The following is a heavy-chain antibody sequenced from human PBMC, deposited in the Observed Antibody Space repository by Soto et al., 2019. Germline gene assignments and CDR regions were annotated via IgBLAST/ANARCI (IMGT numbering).Heavy chain of an antibody. Sequence: QITLKESGPTLVKPTQTLTLTCTFSGFSLSTSGVGVGWIRQPPGKALEWLALIYRDDDKRYSPSLKSRLTITKDTSKNQVVLTMTNMDPVDTATYYCAHSLSSGWYLGDSFDYWGQGTLVTVSS. CDR3: AHSLSSGWYLGDSFDY. V-gene: IGHV2-5*02. CDR2: IYRDDDK. D-gene: IGHD6-19*01. CDR1: GFSLSTSGVG. J-gene: IGHJ4*02.